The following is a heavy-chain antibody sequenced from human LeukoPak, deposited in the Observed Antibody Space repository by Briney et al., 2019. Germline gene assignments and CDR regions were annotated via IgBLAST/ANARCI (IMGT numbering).Heavy chain of an antibody. Sequence: GGSLRLSCAASGFTFSSYAMTWVRQAPGKGLEWVAVIYSGGSAHHAAPVRGRFTISRDKSENTVYLQMNNLRVEDTAVYYCAKDRDTGFYVKGSFEIWGQGTTVTVSS. J-gene: IGHJ3*02. V-gene: IGHV3-66*01. CDR2: IYSGGSA. CDR1: GFTFSSYA. CDR3: AKDRDTGFYVKGSFEI. D-gene: IGHD3-9*01.